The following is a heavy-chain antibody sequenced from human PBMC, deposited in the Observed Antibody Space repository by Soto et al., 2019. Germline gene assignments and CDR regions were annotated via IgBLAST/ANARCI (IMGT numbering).Heavy chain of an antibody. CDR3: ARATGSSTSPYHY. D-gene: IGHD2-2*01. CDR1: GGSFSGYY. Sequence: SETLSLTCAVYGGSFSGYYWSWIRQPPGKGLEWIGEINHSGSTNYNPSLKSRVTISVDTSKNQFSLKLSSVTAADTAVYYCARATGSSTSPYHYWGQGTRVTVSS. J-gene: IGHJ4*02. CDR2: INHSGST. V-gene: IGHV4-34*01.